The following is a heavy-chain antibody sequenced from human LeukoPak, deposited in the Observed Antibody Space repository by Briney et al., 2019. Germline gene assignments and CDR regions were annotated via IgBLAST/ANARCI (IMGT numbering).Heavy chain of an antibody. V-gene: IGHV4-31*03. J-gene: IGHJ5*02. CDR2: IYYSGST. D-gene: IGHD3-10*01. CDR1: GGSISSGGYY. Sequence: SETLSLTCTVSGGSISSGGYYWSWIRQYPGKGLEWIGYIYYSGSTYYNPSLKSRVTISVDRSKNQFSLKLSSVTAADTAVYYCARMVRGVIISGSRYNWFDPWGQGTLVTVSS. CDR3: ARMVRGVIISGSRYNWFDP.